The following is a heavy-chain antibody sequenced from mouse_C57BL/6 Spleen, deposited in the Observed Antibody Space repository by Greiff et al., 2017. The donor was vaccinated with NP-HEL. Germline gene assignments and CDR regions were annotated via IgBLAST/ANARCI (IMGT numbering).Heavy chain of an antibody. V-gene: IGHV1-54*01. D-gene: IGHD4-1*01. CDR3: ARSLTGYYYAMDY. J-gene: IGHJ4*01. CDR2: INPGSGGT. CDR1: GYAFTNYL. Sequence: VQLQQSGAELVRPGTSVKVSCKASGYAFTNYLIEWVKQRPGQGLEWIGVINPGSGGTNYNEKFKGKATLTADKSSSTAYMQLSSLTSEDSAVYFCARSLTGYYYAMDYWGQGTSVTVSS.